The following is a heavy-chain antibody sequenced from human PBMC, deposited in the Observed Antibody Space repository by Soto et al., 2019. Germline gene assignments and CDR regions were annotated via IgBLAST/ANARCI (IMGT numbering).Heavy chain of an antibody. CDR2: INHSGST. V-gene: IGHV4-34*01. CDR3: ARGRYCSSTSCYYYYYGMDV. CDR1: GGSFIGYY. Sequence: PSETLSLTCAVYGGSFIGYYCICIRHPPFKWLEWIGEINHSGSTNYNPSLKSRVTISVDTSKNQFSLKLSSVTAADTAVYYCARGRYCSSTSCYYYYYGMDVWGQGTTVTVSS. J-gene: IGHJ6*02. D-gene: IGHD2-2*01.